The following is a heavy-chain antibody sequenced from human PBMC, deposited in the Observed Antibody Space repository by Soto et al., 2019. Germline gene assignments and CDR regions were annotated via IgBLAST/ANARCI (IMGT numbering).Heavy chain of an antibody. CDR2: ILPLFGKA. D-gene: IGHD1-7*01. J-gene: IGHJ4*02. CDR3: ATTPRNWNYFYYFDS. CDR1: GDTFSIYA. Sequence: ASVKVSCKASGDTFSIYAISWVRQAPGQGLEWMGGILPLFGKANYAQVFQDRVTLTADQSTITTYMEVNSLRSEDTAVYYCATTPRNWNYFYYFDSWGQGTLVTVSS. V-gene: IGHV1-69*13.